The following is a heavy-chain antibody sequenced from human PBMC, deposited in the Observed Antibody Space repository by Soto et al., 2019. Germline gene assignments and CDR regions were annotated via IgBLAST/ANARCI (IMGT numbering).Heavy chain of an antibody. CDR3: ARFIGGGVDY. J-gene: IGHJ4*02. CDR2: INHSGTT. V-gene: IGHV4-34*01. CDR1: GGSFSGYY. Sequence: QVQLQQWGAGLSKPSETLSLICAVYGGSFSGYYWSWIRQPPGKGLEWIGEINHSGTTNYNPSLKSRVTISIDTSKNQFSLKLSSVTAADTAVYYCARFIGGGVDYWGQGTLVTVSS. D-gene: IGHD1-26*01.